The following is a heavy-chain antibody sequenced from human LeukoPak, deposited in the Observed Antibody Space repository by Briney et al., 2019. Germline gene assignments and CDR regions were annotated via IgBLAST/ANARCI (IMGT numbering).Heavy chain of an antibody. CDR1: GGSFSNYY. CDR2: INHSGST. Sequence: SETLSLTCAVYGGSFSNYYWSWIRQPPGKGLEWIGEINHSGSTNYNPSLKSRVTISVDTSKNQFSLKLSSVTAADTAVYYCAREFHYGSGSASYLGWFDPWGQGTLVTVSS. D-gene: IGHD3-10*01. CDR3: AREFHYGSGSASYLGWFDP. J-gene: IGHJ5*02. V-gene: IGHV4-34*01.